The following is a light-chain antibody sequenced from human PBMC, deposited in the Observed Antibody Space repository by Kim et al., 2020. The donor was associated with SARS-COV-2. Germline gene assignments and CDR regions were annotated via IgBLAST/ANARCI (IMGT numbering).Light chain of an antibody. CDR2: RAS. J-gene: IGKJ2*01. CDR1: QSVSSSD. Sequence: SPWEGATLSCRASQSVSSSDLAWYQHKPGQAPRLLIYRASSRATGIPDRFSGSGSGTDFTLTISRLEPEDFAVYYCQQYGGSPPYTFGQGTKLEI. CDR3: QQYGGSPPYT. V-gene: IGKV3-20*01.